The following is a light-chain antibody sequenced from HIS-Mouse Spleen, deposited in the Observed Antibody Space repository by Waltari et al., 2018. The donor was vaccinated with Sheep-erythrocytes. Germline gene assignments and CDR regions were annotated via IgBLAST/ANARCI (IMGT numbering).Light chain of an antibody. CDR2: DVS. CDR1: SSDVGVYNY. V-gene: IGLV2-11*01. CDR3: CSYAGSYNHV. Sequence: QSALTQPRSVSGSPGQSVTISCTGTSSDVGVYNYVSWYQQHPGKAPKLMIYDVSKRPSGVPDRCSGSNSGNPASLTISGLQAEDEADYYCCSYAGSYNHVFATGTKVTVL. J-gene: IGLJ1*01.